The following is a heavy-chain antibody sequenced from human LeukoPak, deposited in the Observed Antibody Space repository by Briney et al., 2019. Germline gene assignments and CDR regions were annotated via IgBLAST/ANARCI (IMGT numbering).Heavy chain of an antibody. J-gene: IGHJ5*02. V-gene: IGHV3-30-3*01. Sequence: PGGSLRLSCAASGFTFSSYAMHWVRQAPGKGLEWVAVISYDGSNKYYADSVKGRFTISRDNSKNTLYLQMNSLRAEDTAVYYCARDVIAAAGDDSWGQGTLVTVSS. D-gene: IGHD6-13*01. CDR1: GFTFSSYA. CDR2: ISYDGSNK. CDR3: ARDVIAAAGDDS.